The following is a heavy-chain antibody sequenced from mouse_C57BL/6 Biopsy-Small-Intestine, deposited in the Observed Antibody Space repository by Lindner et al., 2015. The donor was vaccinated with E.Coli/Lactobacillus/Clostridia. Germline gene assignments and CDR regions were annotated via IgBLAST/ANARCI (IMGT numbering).Heavy chain of an antibody. D-gene: IGHD6-1*01. CDR3: ARVKINELCPRFDY. V-gene: IGHV1-66*01. CDR1: GYTFTSYD. J-gene: IGHJ4*01. Sequence: SVKVSCKASGYTFTSYDFSWVRQAPGQGLEWMGWISISTGNTNYAQKFQGRVTMTTDTSTSAAYMELRSLRFDDTAVYYCARVKINELCPRFDYWGQGTLVTVSS. CDR2: ISISTGNT.